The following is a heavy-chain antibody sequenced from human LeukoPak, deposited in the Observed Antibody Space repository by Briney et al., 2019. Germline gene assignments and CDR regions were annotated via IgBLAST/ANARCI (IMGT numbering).Heavy chain of an antibody. D-gene: IGHD6-19*01. CDR1: GFTFDDYG. J-gene: IGHJ4*02. Sequence: GGSLRLSCAASGFTFDDYGMSWVRQAPGKGLEWVSGINWNGGSTGYADSVKGRFTISRDNFKNTLYLQMNSLSTEDTAVYHCAKDWGGWAIDYWGQGTLVTVSS. CDR2: INWNGGST. V-gene: IGHV3-20*01. CDR3: AKDWGGWAIDY.